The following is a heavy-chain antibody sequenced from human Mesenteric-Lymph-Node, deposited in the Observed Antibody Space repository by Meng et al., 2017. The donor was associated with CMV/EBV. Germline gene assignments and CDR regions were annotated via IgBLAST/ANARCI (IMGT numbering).Heavy chain of an antibody. CDR1: GFTFSSYW. CDR2: IKQDGSEK. D-gene: IGHD6-6*01. Sequence: GESLKISCAASGFTFSSYWMSWVRQAPGKGLEWVANIKQDGSEKYYVDSVKGRFTISRDNAKNSLYLQMNSLRAEDTAVYYCARDGGVAARRKWFDPWGQGTLVTVSS. CDR3: ARDGGVAARRKWFDP. V-gene: IGHV3-7*01. J-gene: IGHJ5*02.